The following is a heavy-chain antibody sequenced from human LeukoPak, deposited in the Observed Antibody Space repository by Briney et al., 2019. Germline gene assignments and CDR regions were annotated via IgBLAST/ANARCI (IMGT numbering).Heavy chain of an antibody. D-gene: IGHD4-17*01. CDR1: GFTFDDYA. CDR3: VKEDDYGDYANY. Sequence: PGGSLRLSCAASGFTFDDYAMHWVRQAPGKGLEWVSGISWNSGSIGYADSVKGRFTISRDNAKNSLYLQMNSLRAEDTAVYYCVKEDDYGDYANYWGQGTLVTVSS. J-gene: IGHJ4*02. CDR2: ISWNSGSI. V-gene: IGHV3-9*01.